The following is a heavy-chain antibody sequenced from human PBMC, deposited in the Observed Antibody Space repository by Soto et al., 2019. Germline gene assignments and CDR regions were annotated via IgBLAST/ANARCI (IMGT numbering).Heavy chain of an antibody. CDR1: GGSISSGDYY. Sequence: PSETLSLTCSVSGGSISSGDYYWSWIRQPPGKGLEWIGYIYNTGSTVYNPSFKSRVTISVDTSKNQFSLKLNSVTAADTAVYYCARDLWGYCGTDCFPLDVWGQGTTVTAP. V-gene: IGHV4-61*08. J-gene: IGHJ6*02. CDR2: IYNTGST. CDR3: ARDLWGYCGTDCFPLDV. D-gene: IGHD2-21*02.